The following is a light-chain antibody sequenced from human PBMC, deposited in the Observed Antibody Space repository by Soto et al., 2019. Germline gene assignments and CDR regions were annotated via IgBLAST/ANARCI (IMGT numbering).Light chain of an antibody. CDR2: AAS. CDR3: QKYNSAPWT. J-gene: IGKJ1*01. CDR1: QGISNF. Sequence: DIQMTQSPSSLSASVGDRVTITCRASQGISNFLAWHQQKPGKVPKLLIYAASTLQSGVPSRFSGSGSGTDFTLTITSLQPEDVATYYCQKYNSAPWTFGQATTVEIK. V-gene: IGKV1-27*01.